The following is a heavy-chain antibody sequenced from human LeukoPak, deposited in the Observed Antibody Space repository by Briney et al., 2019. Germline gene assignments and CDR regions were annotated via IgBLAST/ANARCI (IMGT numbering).Heavy chain of an antibody. Sequence: GGSLRLSCAASGFIFDVHGMHWVRQAPGNGLEWVSGINWNGGSTFYADSVKGRFTISRDNAKNALYLQMNSLTVEDTALYHCARDRSYGSFDFWGQGTLVTVSS. CDR3: ARDRSYGSFDF. CDR1: GFIFDVHG. V-gene: IGHV3-20*01. CDR2: INWNGGST. J-gene: IGHJ4*02. D-gene: IGHD5-18*01.